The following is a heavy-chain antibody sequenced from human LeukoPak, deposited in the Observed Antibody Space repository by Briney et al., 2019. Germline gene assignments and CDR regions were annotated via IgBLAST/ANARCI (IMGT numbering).Heavy chain of an antibody. Sequence: SGPALVKPTQTLTLTCTFSGFSLRTRGMSVSWIRQPPGNALEWLSLIDWDDDKYYSTSLKTRLTISKDTSKNQVVLTMTNMDPVDTATYYCARISLSSREAYYYYYGMDVCGQGTTVTVSS. CDR3: ARISLSSREAYYYYYGMDV. CDR1: GFSLRTRGMS. CDR2: IDWDDDK. V-gene: IGHV2-70*01. J-gene: IGHJ6*02.